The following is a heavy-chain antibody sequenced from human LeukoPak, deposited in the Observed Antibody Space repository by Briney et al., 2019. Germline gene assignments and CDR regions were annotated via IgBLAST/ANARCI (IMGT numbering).Heavy chain of an antibody. Sequence: GGSLRLSCAASGFTFSDYYMSWIRQAPGKGLEWVSYISSTAITINYADSVKGRFHISRDNVKNLLYLQMNSLRADDTAVYYCARGRDYAGIAAMYDHWGQGMLITVSS. CDR1: GFTFSDYY. CDR2: ISSTAITI. D-gene: IGHD4-23*01. CDR3: ARGRDYAGIAAMYDH. J-gene: IGHJ4*02. V-gene: IGHV3-11*01.